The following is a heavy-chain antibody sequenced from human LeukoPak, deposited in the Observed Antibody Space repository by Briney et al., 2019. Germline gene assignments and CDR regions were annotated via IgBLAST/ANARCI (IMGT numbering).Heavy chain of an antibody. J-gene: IGHJ4*02. CDR2: ISSAGSTV. CDR3: ARYSGSYSNDY. D-gene: IGHD1-26*01. V-gene: IGHV3-48*01. CDR1: GFTFSGYT. Sequence: GGSLRFSCAASGFTFSGYTMIWVRQAPGKGLEWLSYISSAGSTVYYADSVKGRFTISRDNAKNSLYLQVNSLRAEDTAVYYCARYSGSYSNDYWGQGTVVTVSS.